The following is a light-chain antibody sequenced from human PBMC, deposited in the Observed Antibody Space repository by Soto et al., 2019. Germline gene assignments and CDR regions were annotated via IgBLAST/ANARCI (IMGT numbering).Light chain of an antibody. CDR2: DAS. CDR3: QQYGSSPIT. V-gene: IGKV1-5*01. J-gene: IGKJ5*01. CDR1: QTINSW. Sequence: DIQLTQSPSTLSASVGDRVTITCRASQTINSWLAWYQQKPGKAPKVLIFDASSLKTGVPSRFSGSGSATDFTLTISRLEPEDFALYYCQQYGSSPITFGQGTRLEIK.